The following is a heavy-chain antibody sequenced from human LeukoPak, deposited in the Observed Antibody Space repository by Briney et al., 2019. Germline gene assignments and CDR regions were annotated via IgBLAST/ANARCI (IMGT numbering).Heavy chain of an antibody. V-gene: IGHV1-2*02. CDR3: ARDYGGNSEAYYYYGMDV. Sequence: GGSVKVSCKASGYTFTGYYMHWVRQAPGQGLEWMGWINPNSGGTNYAQKFQGRVTMTRDTSISTAYMELSRLRSDDTAVYYCARDYGGNSEAYYYYGMDVWGQGTTVTVSS. CDR2: INPNSGGT. D-gene: IGHD4-23*01. CDR1: GYTFTGYY. J-gene: IGHJ6*02.